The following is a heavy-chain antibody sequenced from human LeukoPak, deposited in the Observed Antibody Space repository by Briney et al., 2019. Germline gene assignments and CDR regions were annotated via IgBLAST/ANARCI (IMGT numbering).Heavy chain of an antibody. CDR1: GFTFSDYY. D-gene: IGHD5-18*01. V-gene: IGHV3-11*01. CDR2: ISSSGSTI. J-gene: IGHJ3*02. CDR3: ARARGYSYGHDAFDI. Sequence: GGSLRLSCAASGFTFSDYYMSWIRQAPGKGLEWVSYISSSGSTIYYADPVKGRFTISRDNAKNSLYLQMNSLRAEDTAVYYCARARGYSYGHDAFDIWGQGTMVTVSS.